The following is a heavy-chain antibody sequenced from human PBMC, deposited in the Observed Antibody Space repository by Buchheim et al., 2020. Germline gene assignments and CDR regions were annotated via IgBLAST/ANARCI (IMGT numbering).Heavy chain of an antibody. CDR2: IYPSGNT. CDR3: ARGPYYCTNGVCYSYYFDY. J-gene: IGHJ4*02. D-gene: IGHD2-8*01. V-gene: IGHV4-30-2*01. CDR1: GGSISSGGYS. Sequence: QLQLQESGSGLVKPSQTLSLTCAVSGGSISSGGYSWSWIRQPPGKGLEWIGYIYPSGNTYYIPSLKSRVTMSLDRSKNQFSLRLSSVTAADTAVYYCARGPYYCTNGVCYSYYFDYWGQGTL.